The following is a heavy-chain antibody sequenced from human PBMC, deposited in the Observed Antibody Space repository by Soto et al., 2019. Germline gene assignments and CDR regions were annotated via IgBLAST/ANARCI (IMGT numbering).Heavy chain of an antibody. CDR1: GGSFDTYY. CDR3: ARGGSSDWQVALDM. CDR2: SNHRGSN. Sequence: QMQVRQWGAGLLKPSETLSLTCVVSGGSFDTYYWNWIRQSPGKGLEWIGESNHRGSNNYSPSLKSRVTISLDTSKNQFSLKLTSVTAADTAVYYCARGGSSDWQVALDMWGQGTMVTVSS. J-gene: IGHJ3*02. V-gene: IGHV4-34*01. D-gene: IGHD6-19*01.